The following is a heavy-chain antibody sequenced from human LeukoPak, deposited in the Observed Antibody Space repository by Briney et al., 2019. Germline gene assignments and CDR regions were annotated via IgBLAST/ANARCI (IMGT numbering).Heavy chain of an antibody. V-gene: IGHV4-59*01. CDR3: ARVETTMVRGVIPYYFDY. D-gene: IGHD3-10*01. CDR1: GGSIRSYY. J-gene: IGHJ4*02. CDR2: MYYRGNT. Sequence: SETLSLTCTVSGGSIRSYYWSWIRQPPGKGLEWIGYMYYRGNTNYNPSLKSRVTISVDTSKNQFSLKLSSVIAADTAVYYCARVETTMVRGVIPYYFDYWGQGTLVTVSS.